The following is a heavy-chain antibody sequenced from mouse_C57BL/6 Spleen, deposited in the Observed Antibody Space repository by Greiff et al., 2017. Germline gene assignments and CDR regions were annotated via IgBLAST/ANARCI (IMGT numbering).Heavy chain of an antibody. V-gene: IGHV5-6*01. CDR1: GFTFSSYG. Sequence: EVQRVESGGDLVKPGGSLKLSCAASGFTFSSYGMSWVRQTPDKRLEWVATISSGGSYTYYPDSVKGRFTISRDNAKNTLYLQMSSLKSEDTAMYYCARAYYSNYGDAMDYWGQGTSVTVSS. CDR3: ARAYYSNYGDAMDY. J-gene: IGHJ4*01. D-gene: IGHD2-5*01. CDR2: ISSGGSYT.